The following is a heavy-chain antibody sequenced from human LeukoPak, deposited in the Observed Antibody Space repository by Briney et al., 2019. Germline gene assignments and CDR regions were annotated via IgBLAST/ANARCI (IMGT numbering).Heavy chain of an antibody. Sequence: SETLSLTCAVYGGSFSGYYWSWIRQPPGKGLEWIGEINHSGSTNYNPSLKSRVTISVDTSKNQFSLKLSSVTAADTAVYYCARDQGGGSYGFDYWGQGTLVTVSS. CDR1: GGSFSGYY. V-gene: IGHV4-34*01. J-gene: IGHJ4*02. D-gene: IGHD1-26*01. CDR3: ARDQGGGSYGFDY. CDR2: INHSGST.